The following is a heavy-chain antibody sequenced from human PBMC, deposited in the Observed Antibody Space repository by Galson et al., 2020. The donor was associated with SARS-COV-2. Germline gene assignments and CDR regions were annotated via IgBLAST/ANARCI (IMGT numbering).Heavy chain of an antibody. J-gene: IGHJ4*02. Sequence: SETLSLTCTVSGGSKSSYFWGWIRQPPGQGLEWIGSLHYSGRSHYSPSLESRVTIWVDTSKNQFSLELSSVTAADTAVYYCYDGSGLRNYWGQGILVTVSS. CDR1: GGSKSSYF. CDR3: YDGSGLRNY. CDR2: LHYSGRS. D-gene: IGHD3-22*01. V-gene: IGHV4-39*01.